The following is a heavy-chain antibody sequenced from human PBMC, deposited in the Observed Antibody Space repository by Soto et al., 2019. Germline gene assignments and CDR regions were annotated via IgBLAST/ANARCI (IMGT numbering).Heavy chain of an antibody. D-gene: IGHD6-6*01. CDR1: GGSISSGGYS. CDR3: GGSGSSSDGYFDY. CDR2: IYHSGST. Sequence: SETLSLTCAVSGGSISSGGYSWSWIRQPPGKGLEWIGYIYHSGSTYYNPSLKSRVTISVDRSKNQFSLKLSSVTAADTAVYYCGGSGSSSDGYFDYWGQGTLVTVSS. V-gene: IGHV4-30-2*01. J-gene: IGHJ4*02.